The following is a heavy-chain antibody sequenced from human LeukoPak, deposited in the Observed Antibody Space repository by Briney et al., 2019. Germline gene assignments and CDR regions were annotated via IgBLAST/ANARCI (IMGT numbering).Heavy chain of an antibody. CDR3: ASDRSSGWYLFDY. CDR2: IWHDGSNK. V-gene: IGHV3-33*01. CDR1: GFIFSSYG. Sequence: GGSLRLSCAASGFIFSSYGMHWVRQAPGKGLEWVAVIWHDGSNKYSADSVKGRFTISRDNSRDTLYLRMNSLRAEDTAVYYCASDRSSGWYLFDYWGQGTLVTVSS. D-gene: IGHD6-19*01. J-gene: IGHJ4*02.